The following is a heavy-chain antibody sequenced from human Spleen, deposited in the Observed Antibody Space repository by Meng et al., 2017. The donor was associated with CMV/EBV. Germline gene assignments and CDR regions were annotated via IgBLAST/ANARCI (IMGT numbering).Heavy chain of an antibody. CDR3: ARDVLLSVRYDFWDY. Sequence: GGSLRLSCAASGFTLRTYGMHWVRQAPGKVLEWVTFISYDGSDKYYADSVKGRFTISRDNAKNSLYLQMNSLRTDDTAVYYCARDVLLSVRYDFWDYWGQGTLVTVSS. CDR2: ISYDGSDK. D-gene: IGHD3-3*01. CDR1: GFTLRTYG. V-gene: IGHV3-30*02. J-gene: IGHJ4*02.